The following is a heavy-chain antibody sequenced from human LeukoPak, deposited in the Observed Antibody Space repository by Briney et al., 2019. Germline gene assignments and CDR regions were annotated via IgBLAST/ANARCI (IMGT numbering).Heavy chain of an antibody. V-gene: IGHV3-30*04. Sequence: GGSLRLSCAASGFTFSSYAMHWVRQAPGKGLEWVAVISYDGSNKCYADSVKGRFTISRDNSKNTLYLQMNSLRAEDTAVYYCARDQNDSSGYYSLYYYYYGMDVWGQGTTVTVSS. CDR2: ISYDGSNK. J-gene: IGHJ6*02. CDR3: ARDQNDSSGYYSLYYYYYGMDV. D-gene: IGHD3-22*01. CDR1: GFTFSSYA.